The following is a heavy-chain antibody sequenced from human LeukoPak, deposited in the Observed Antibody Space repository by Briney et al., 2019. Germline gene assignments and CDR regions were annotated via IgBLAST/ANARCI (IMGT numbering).Heavy chain of an antibody. CDR2: ISSSSSYI. CDR3: ARDATTVVGMDV. CDR1: GFTFSSYS. Sequence: GSLRLSCAASGFTFSSYSMNWVRPAPGKGLEWVSSISSSSSYIYYADSVKGRFTISRDNAKNSLYLQMNSLRAEDTAVYYCARDATTVVGMDVWGQGTTVTVSS. D-gene: IGHD4-23*01. V-gene: IGHV3-21*01. J-gene: IGHJ6*02.